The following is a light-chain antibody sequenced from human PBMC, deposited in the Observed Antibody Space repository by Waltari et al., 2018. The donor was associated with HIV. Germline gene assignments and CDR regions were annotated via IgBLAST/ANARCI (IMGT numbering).Light chain of an antibody. CDR1: SSNVGTNT. Sequence: QSVLTQPPSASGTPGQTVTISCSGSSSNVGTNTVNWYQQLPGTAPKLLIYSNNQRPSGVPDRFSGSKSGTSASLAISGLQSGDEADYYCAAWDDSLNGGVFGGGTKLTGL. V-gene: IGLV1-44*01. J-gene: IGLJ2*01. CDR2: SNN. CDR3: AAWDDSLNGGV.